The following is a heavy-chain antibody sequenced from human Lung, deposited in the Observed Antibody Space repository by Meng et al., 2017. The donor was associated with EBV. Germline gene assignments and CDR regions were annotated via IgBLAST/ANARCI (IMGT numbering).Heavy chain of an antibody. D-gene: IGHD4-17*01. CDR3: ASLYGDSSVWYLDL. J-gene: IGHJ2*01. Sequence: QGALQGSGPGLMKPSETLALTCTGSGGSISDSFWSWVRQPPGKGLEWIGKIYHSGITIYNPSLKSRVTMSVDNSKNQFSLKLNSMTAADTAVYYCASLYGDSSVWYLDLWGRGTLVTVSS. V-gene: IGHV4-59*12. CDR2: IYHSGIT. CDR1: GGSISDSF.